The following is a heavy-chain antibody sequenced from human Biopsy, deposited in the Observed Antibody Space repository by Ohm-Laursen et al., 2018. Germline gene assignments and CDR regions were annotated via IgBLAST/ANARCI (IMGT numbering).Heavy chain of an antibody. J-gene: IGHJ2*01. D-gene: IGHD3-22*01. Sequence: TLSLTCTVSGDSISTYYWSWIRQPPGKGLQWIGYIYYTGNTDYNPSLQSRVTISVDTSKNHFSLRLRSMTPADTAMYYCARDRRYYSDRTVPGYFDLWGRGTLVTVSS. V-gene: IGHV4-59*01. CDR3: ARDRRYYSDRTVPGYFDL. CDR1: GDSISTYY. CDR2: IYYTGNT.